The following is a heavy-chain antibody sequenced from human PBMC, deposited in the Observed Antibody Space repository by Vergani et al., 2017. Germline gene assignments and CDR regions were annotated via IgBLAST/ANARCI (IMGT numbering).Heavy chain of an antibody. D-gene: IGHD4-17*01. CDR2: IWYDGSNK. V-gene: IGHV3-33*03. CDR3: AKVGDDYGDHEGWYFDL. Sequence: QVQLVESGGGVVQPGRSLRLSCAASGFTFSSYGMHWVRQAPGKGLEWVAVIWYDGSNKYYADSVKGRFTISRDNAKNSLYLQMNSLRAEDTALYYCAKVGDDYGDHEGWYFDLWGRGTLVTVSS. CDR1: GFTFSSYG. J-gene: IGHJ2*01.